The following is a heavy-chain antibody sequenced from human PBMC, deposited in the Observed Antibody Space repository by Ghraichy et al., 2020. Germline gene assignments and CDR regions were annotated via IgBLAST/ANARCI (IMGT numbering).Heavy chain of an antibody. CDR2: IYYSGNT. V-gene: IGHV4-59*11. J-gene: IGHJ6*02. CDR1: GDSISNQY. CDR3: ARGAAYCMDV. D-gene: IGHD2-21*01. Sequence: SETLSLTCTVSGDSISNQYGSWIRQPPGKRLEWIGCIYYSGNTNYNPSLKSRVTISLDTPKSQFSLRLSAVTAADGAVYYCARGAAYCMDVWGQGTTVTVSS.